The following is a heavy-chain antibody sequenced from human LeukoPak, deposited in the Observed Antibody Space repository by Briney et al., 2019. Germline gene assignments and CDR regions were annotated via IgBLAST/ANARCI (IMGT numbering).Heavy chain of an antibody. CDR2: ISGSGGST. Sequence: GGSLRLSCAASGFTFSTYWMSWVRQAPGKGLEWVSAISGSGGSTYYADSVKGRFTISRDNSKNTLYLQMNSLRAEDTAVYYCAKGPDSETNMNDYWGQGTLVTVSS. CDR3: AKGPDSETNMNDY. D-gene: IGHD2-15*01. V-gene: IGHV3-23*01. J-gene: IGHJ4*02. CDR1: GFTFSTYW.